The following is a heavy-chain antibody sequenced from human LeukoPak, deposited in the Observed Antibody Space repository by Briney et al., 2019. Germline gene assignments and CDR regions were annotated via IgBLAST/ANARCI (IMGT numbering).Heavy chain of an antibody. J-gene: IGHJ6*04. V-gene: IGHV3-21*01. Sequence: PGGSLRLSCAASGFTFSSYSMNWVGQAPGKGLEWVSSISSSSSYIYYADSVKGRFTISRDNAKNSLYLQMNSLRAEDTAVYYCASLYCSSTSCYDYYYYGMDVWGKGTTVTVSS. CDR2: ISSSSSYI. CDR3: ASLYCSSTSCYDYYYYGMDV. CDR1: GFTFSSYS. D-gene: IGHD2-2*01.